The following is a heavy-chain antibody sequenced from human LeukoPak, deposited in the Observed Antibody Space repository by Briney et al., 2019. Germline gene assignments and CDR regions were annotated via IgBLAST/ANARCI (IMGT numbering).Heavy chain of an antibody. CDR1: GFTFSSYW. D-gene: IGHD1-1*01. V-gene: IGHV3-7*01. Sequence: PGGSLRLSCAASGFTFSSYWMSWVRQAPGKGLEWVANIKQDGSEKYYVDSVKGRFTISRDNAKNSLYLQMNSLRAEDTAVYYCARDDSVQLERPFDYWGQGTLVTVSS. CDR2: IKQDGSEK. CDR3: ARDDSVQLERPFDY. J-gene: IGHJ4*02.